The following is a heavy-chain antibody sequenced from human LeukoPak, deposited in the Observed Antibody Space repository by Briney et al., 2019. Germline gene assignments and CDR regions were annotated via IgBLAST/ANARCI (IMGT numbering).Heavy chain of an antibody. CDR3: ARDRDLNYGSGSSGIDY. CDR1: GFTFSSYA. CDR2: ISYDGSNK. D-gene: IGHD3-10*01. Sequence: GGSLRLSCAASGFTFSSYAMHWVRQAPGKGLEWVAVISYDGSNKYYADSVKGRFTISRDNSKNTLYLQMNSLRAEDTAVYYCARDRDLNYGSGSSGIDYWGQGTLVTVSS. J-gene: IGHJ4*02. V-gene: IGHV3-30*04.